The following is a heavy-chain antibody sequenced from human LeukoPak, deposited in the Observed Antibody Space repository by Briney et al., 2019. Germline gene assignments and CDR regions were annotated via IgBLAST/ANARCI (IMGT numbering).Heavy chain of an antibody. CDR3: ARDLSWEPTELETDY. D-gene: IGHD1-26*01. CDR2: IYSGAST. CDR1: GFTVSSNY. Sequence: GGSLTLSCAASGFTVSSNYMSWVRQAPGKGLEWVSIIYSGASTYYADSVKGRFTISRDKSKNTLYLQMNSLRAEDTAVYYCARDLSWEPTELETDYWGQGTLVTVSS. V-gene: IGHV3-53*01. J-gene: IGHJ4*02.